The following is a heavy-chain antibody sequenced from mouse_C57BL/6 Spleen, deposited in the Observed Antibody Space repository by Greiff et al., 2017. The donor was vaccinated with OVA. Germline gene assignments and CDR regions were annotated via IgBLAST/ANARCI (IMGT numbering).Heavy chain of an antibody. CDR2: IYPGNGDT. CDR1: GYTFTSSN. V-gene: IGHV1-12*01. CDR3: ASSDGNYAWFAY. D-gene: IGHD2-1*01. J-gene: IGHJ3*01. Sequence: QVQLKESGAELVRPGASVKMSCKASGYTFTSSNMHWVKQTPRQGLEWIGAIYPGNGDTSYNQKFKGKATLTVDKSSSTAYIQLSSLTSEDSAVYFCASSDGNYAWFAYWGQGTLVTVSA.